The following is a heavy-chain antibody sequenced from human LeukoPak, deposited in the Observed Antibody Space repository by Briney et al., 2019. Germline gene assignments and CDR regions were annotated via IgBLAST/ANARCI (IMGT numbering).Heavy chain of an antibody. CDR2: IKSKTDGGTT. V-gene: IGHV3-15*01. Sequence: GGSLRLTRAASGFTFRNAWMTWVRQAPGQGLEWVGRIKSKTDGGTTDYAAPVKVRFTISRDDSKNTLYLQMNSLKTEDTALYYCTTSYNYDSSGSIVDYWGQGTLVTVSS. CDR1: GFTFRNAW. D-gene: IGHD3-22*01. J-gene: IGHJ4*02. CDR3: TTSYNYDSSGSIVDY.